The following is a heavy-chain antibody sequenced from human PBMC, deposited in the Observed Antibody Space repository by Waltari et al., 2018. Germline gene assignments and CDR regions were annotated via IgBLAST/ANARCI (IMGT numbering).Heavy chain of an antibody. Sequence: QVQLQQWGAGLLKPSETLSLNCAVYGGSFRDYLWTWIRQPPGKGLQWIGEIYHSGRTTYNPSLESRVNISLDMSKNQFSLKLNSVTAADTAMYYCARTFCSRTRCPGTDVWGQGTTVTVSS. D-gene: IGHD2-2*01. CDR1: GGSFRDYL. CDR2: IYHSGRT. J-gene: IGHJ6*02. CDR3: ARTFCSRTRCPGTDV. V-gene: IGHV4-34*01.